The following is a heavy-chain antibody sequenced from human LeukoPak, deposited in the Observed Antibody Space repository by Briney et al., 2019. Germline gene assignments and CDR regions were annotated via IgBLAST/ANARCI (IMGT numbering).Heavy chain of an antibody. Sequence: KPSETLSLTCAVYGGFFHGYYWSWIRQPPGKGLEWIGEINHSGSTNYNPSLKSRVTISVDTSKNQFSLKLSSVTAADTAVYYCAARYSCGWYNWFDPWGQGTLVTVSS. CDR2: INHSGST. CDR1: GGFFHGYY. V-gene: IGHV4-34*01. D-gene: IGHD6-19*01. J-gene: IGHJ5*02. CDR3: AARYSCGWYNWFDP.